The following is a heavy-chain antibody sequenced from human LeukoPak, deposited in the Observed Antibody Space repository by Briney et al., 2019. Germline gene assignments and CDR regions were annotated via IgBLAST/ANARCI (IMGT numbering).Heavy chain of an antibody. CDR2: IYYSGST. V-gene: IGHV4-39*01. CDR3: ARPGSSSSPPDWGVDY. CDR1: GGSISSSSYY. D-gene: IGHD6-6*01. Sequence: SETLSLTCTVSGGSISSSSYYWGWIRQPPGKGLEWIGSIYYSGSTYYNPSLKSRVTISVDTSKNQFSLKLSSVTAADTAVYYCARPGSSSSPPDWGVDYWGQGTLVTVSS. J-gene: IGHJ4*02.